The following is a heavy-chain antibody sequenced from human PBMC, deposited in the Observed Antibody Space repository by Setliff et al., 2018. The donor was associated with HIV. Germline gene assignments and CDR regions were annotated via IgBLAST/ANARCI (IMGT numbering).Heavy chain of an antibody. Sequence: PGGSLRLSCAASGFTFDDYAMHWVRQAPGKGLEWVSGINWNGGSTGYADSVKGRFTISRDNAKNSLYLQMNSLRAEDTALYYCARATVLRYFDWFSRPGANAFDIWGQGTMVTVSS. J-gene: IGHJ3*02. CDR1: GFTFDDYA. V-gene: IGHV3-20*04. CDR3: ARATVLRYFDWFSRPGANAFDI. CDR2: INWNGGST. D-gene: IGHD3-9*01.